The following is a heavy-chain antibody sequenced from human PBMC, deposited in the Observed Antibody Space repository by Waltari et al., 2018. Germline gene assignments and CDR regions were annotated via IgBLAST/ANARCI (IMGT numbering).Heavy chain of an antibody. D-gene: IGHD3-16*02. CDR2: ISGSSSST. Sequence: EVQLLESGGGLVQPGGSLRLSCAASGFTFGNSALSWVRQAPGKGLEWISGISGSSSSTYDADSVKGRFTISRENSKNTLYLQMNSLRVEDTAVYFCAKVEGGIVTRYYALDIWGQGTMVTVSS. CDR1: GFTFGNSA. V-gene: IGHV3-23*01. J-gene: IGHJ3*02. CDR3: AKVEGGIVTRYYALDI.